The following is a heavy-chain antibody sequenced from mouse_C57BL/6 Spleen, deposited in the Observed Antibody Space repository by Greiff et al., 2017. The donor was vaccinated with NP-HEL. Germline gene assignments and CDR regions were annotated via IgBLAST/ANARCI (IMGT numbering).Heavy chain of an antibody. CDR2: ISYSGST. CDR1: GYSITSGYD. Sequence: DVQLQESGPGMVKPSQSLSLTCTVTGYSITSGYDWHWIRHVPGNKLEWMGYISYSGSTNYNPSLKSRISITHDTSKNHVFLKLNSVTTEDTATYYCARDGHYGSTPFAYWGQGTLVTVSA. D-gene: IGHD1-1*01. J-gene: IGHJ3*01. V-gene: IGHV3-1*01. CDR3: ARDGHYGSTPFAY.